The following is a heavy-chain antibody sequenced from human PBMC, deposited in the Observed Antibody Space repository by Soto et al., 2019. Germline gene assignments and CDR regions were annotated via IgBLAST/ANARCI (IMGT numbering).Heavy chain of an antibody. CDR1: GGTFSSYA. J-gene: IGHJ3*02. D-gene: IGHD3-22*01. CDR2: IIPIFVTA. Sequence: RASVKVSCKASGGTFSSYAISWVRQAPGQGLEWMGGIIPIFVTANYAQKFQGRVTITADESTSTAYMERSSRRSEDTAVYLCARANDSSGYYRHPLDAFDIWGQGTMVT. CDR3: ARANDSSGYYRHPLDAFDI. V-gene: IGHV1-69*13.